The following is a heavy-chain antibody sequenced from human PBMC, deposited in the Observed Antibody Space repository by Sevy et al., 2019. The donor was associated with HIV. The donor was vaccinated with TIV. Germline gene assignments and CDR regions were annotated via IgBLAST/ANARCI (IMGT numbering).Heavy chain of an antibody. D-gene: IGHD3-10*01. CDR2: IKRKTEGGTT. Sequence: GGSLRPSCPPSGLTFGNAWMSWVRQAPGKGRGWVGRIKRKTEGGTTEYPAPVKGRFTISRDDSKNTLYLQMNSLKTEDTAIYYCTTDSKKRGLSALLDYWGQGTLVTVSS. J-gene: IGHJ4*02. CDR3: TTDSKKRGLSALLDY. CDR1: GLTFGNAW. V-gene: IGHV3-15*01.